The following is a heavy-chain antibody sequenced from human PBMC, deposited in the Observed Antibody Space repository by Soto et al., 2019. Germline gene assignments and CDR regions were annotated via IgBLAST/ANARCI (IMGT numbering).Heavy chain of an antibody. J-gene: IGHJ6*02. V-gene: IGHV3-21*01. CDR2: ISSSSSYI. CDR1: GFTFSSYS. Sequence: EVQLVESGGGLVKPGGSPRLSCAASGFTFSSYSMNWVRQAPGKGLEWVSSISSSSSYIYYADSVKGRFTISRDNAKNSLYLQMNSLRAEDTAVYYCARDTGALTYYYDSSGGYYGMDVWGQGTTVTVSS. D-gene: IGHD3-22*01. CDR3: ARDTGALTYYYDSSGGYYGMDV.